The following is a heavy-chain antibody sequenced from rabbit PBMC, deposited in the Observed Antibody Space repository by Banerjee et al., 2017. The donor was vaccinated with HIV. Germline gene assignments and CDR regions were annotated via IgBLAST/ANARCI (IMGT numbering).Heavy chain of an antibody. V-gene: IGHV1S45*01. Sequence: QEQLEESGGDLVKPEGSLTLTCTASAFSFSGRFWLCWVRQAPGKGLEWIACIYAGTNNNTGYASWAKGRFTISKASSTTVTLQMTSLTAADTATYFCARTILYTGYGGALNLWGPGTLVTVS. CDR2: IYAGTNNNT. D-gene: IGHD7-1*01. CDR1: AFSFSGRFW. CDR3: ARTILYTGYGGALNL. J-gene: IGHJ4*01.